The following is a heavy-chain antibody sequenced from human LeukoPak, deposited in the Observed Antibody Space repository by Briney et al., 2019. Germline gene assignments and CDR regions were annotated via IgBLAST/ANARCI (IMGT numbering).Heavy chain of an antibody. CDR3: ARVTRTSWYVGHFDL. V-gene: IGHV4-61*02. CDR1: GGSISSGTYY. CDR2: IYTSGST. D-gene: IGHD6-13*01. J-gene: IGHJ2*01. Sequence: PSETLSLTCTVSGGSISSGTYYWSWIRQPAGKGLEWIGRIYTSGSTNYNPSLKSRVTISVDTSKNQFSLKLSSVTAADTAVYYCARVTRTSWYVGHFDLWGRGTLVTVSS.